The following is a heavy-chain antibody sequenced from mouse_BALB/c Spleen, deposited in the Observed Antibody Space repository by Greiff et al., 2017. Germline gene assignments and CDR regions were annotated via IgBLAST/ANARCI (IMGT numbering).Heavy chain of an antibody. D-gene: IGHD2-14*01. Sequence: QVHLQQSGAELMKPGASVKISCKATGYTFSSYWIEWVKQRPGHGLEWIGEILPGSGSTNYNEKFKGKATFTADTSSNTAYMQLSSLTSEDSAVYYCARRNRYDNYAMDYWGQGTSVTVSS. V-gene: IGHV1-9*01. CDR3: ARRNRYDNYAMDY. J-gene: IGHJ4*01. CDR2: ILPGSGST. CDR1: GYTFSSYW.